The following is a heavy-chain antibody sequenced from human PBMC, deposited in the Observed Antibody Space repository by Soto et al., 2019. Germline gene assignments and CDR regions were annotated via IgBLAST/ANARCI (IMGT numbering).Heavy chain of an antibody. CDR1: GLTFSSYG. CDR3: AKDSRLYRDYYYYGMDV. Sequence: GGSLRLSCAASGLTFSSYGMHWVRQAPGKGLEWVAIISYDGSNKYYADSVKGRFTISRDNSKNTLYLQMNSLRAEDTAVYYCAKDSRLYRDYYYYGMDVWGQGTTVTVSS. CDR2: ISYDGSNK. V-gene: IGHV3-30*18. D-gene: IGHD4-4*01. J-gene: IGHJ6*02.